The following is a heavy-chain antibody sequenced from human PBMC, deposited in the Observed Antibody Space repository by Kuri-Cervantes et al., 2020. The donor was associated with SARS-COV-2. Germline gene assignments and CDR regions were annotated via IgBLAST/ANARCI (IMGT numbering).Heavy chain of an antibody. CDR1: GFTFSSYW. J-gene: IGHJ4*02. V-gene: IGHV3-7*02. D-gene: IGHD2-21*01. Sequence: GESLKISCAASGFTFSSYWMSWVRQAPGKGLEWVANIKQDGSEKYYVDSVKGRFTISRDNAKNSLYLQMNSLRAEDTAVYYCAGWTYCGGDCYPAYYFDYWGQGTLVTVSS. CDR3: AGWTYCGGDCYPAYYFDY. CDR2: IKQDGSEK.